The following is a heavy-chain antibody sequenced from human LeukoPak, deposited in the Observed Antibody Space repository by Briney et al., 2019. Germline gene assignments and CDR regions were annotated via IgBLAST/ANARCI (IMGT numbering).Heavy chain of an antibody. Sequence: PGGPLRLSCAASGFTFSSYWMHWVRQAPGKGLVWVSRINSDGSSTSYADSVKGRFTISRDNAKNTLYLQMNSLRAEDTAVYYCARAAGLPLYYYYMDVWGKGTTVTVSS. V-gene: IGHV3-74*01. CDR1: GFTFSSYW. CDR3: ARAAGLPLYYYYMDV. J-gene: IGHJ6*03. CDR2: INSDGSST.